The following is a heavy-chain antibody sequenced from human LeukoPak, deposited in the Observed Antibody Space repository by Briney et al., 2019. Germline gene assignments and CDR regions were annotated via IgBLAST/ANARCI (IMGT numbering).Heavy chain of an antibody. CDR2: ISSSSSYI. J-gene: IGHJ4*02. CDR3: AREHCGGDCYGY. V-gene: IGHV3-21*01. Sequence: GGSLRLSCAASGLTFSSYSMNWVRQAPGKGLEWVSSISSSSSYIYYADSVKGRFTISRDNAKNSLYLQMNSLRAEDTAVYYCAREHCGGDCYGYWGQGTLVTVSS. D-gene: IGHD2-21*01. CDR1: GLTFSSYS.